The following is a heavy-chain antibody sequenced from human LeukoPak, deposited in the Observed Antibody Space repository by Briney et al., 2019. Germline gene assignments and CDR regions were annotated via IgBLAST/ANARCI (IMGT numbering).Heavy chain of an antibody. V-gene: IGHV1-2*04. CDR2: INPNSGGT. CDR1: GGTFSSYA. D-gene: IGHD6-19*01. J-gene: IGHJ6*02. Sequence: GASVKVSCKASGGTFSSYAISWVRQAPGQGLEWMGWINPNSGGTNYAQKFQGWVTMTRDTSISTAYMELSRLRSDDTAVYYCARDRYSSGLYYYYYYGMDVWGQGTTVTVSS. CDR3: ARDRYSSGLYYYYYYGMDV.